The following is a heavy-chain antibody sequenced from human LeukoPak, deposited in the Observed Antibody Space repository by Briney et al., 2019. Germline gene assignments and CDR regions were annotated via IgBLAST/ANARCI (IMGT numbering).Heavy chain of an antibody. J-gene: IGHJ4*02. V-gene: IGHV4-39*01. D-gene: IGHD5-12*01. CDR2: IYYSGTT. CDR3: ARQSRGLDY. CDR1: GASISSSGYY. Sequence: SETLSLTCTVSGASISSSGYYWGWIRQPPGRGLEWIGIIYYSGTTYYSPSLKSPGPVSVHTSKPHFCLEADSVTPPPTAIYFCARQSRGLDYGGQGTLVTVSS.